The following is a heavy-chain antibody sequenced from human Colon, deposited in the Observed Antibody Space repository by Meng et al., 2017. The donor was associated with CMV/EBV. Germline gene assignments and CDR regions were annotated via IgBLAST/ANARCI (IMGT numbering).Heavy chain of an antibody. Sequence: SETLSLTCAVYGGSFSGYYWSWIRQPPGKGLEWIGEINHSGSTNYNPSLKSRVSISVDTSNNEFSLTLSSATAADTAVYYCVRDRGYNYGNFDSWGQGTLVTVSS. D-gene: IGHD5-18*01. CDR2: INHSGST. CDR1: GGSFSGYY. CDR3: VRDRGYNYGNFDS. J-gene: IGHJ4*02. V-gene: IGHV4-34*01.